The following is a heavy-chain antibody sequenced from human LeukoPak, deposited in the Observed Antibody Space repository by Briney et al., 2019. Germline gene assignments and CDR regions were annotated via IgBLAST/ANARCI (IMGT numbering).Heavy chain of an antibody. D-gene: IGHD3-10*01. CDR2: INHSGST. CDR1: GGSFSGYY. CDR3: GRVRYYYGSGSYRGPYYYYYMDV. V-gene: IGHV4-34*01. J-gene: IGHJ6*03. Sequence: SETLSLTCAVYGGSFSGYYWGWIRQPPGKGLEWIGEINHSGSTNYNPSLKSRVTISVNTPKNQFSLKLSSVTAADTAVYYCGRVRYYYGSGSYRGPYYYYYMDVWGKGTTVTVSS.